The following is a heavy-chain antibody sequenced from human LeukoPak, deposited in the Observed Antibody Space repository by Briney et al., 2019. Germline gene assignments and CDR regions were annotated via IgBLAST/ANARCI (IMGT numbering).Heavy chain of an antibody. V-gene: IGHV3-7*03. J-gene: IGHJ4*02. Sequence: GGSLRLSCAASGFTFSSFWMRWVRQAPGKGREWVANIRKDGSLQYYVDSVEGGFTISRENPNTSLYLQMTTLRADDTAVYYCTRVSGGYDISDYCGQGTLVTVSS. CDR1: GFTFSSFW. CDR3: TRVSGGYDISDY. CDR2: IRKDGSLQ. D-gene: IGHD3-9*01.